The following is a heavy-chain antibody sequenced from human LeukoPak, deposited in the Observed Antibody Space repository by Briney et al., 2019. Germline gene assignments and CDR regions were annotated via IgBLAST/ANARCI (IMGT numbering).Heavy chain of an antibody. CDR1: GYTFTSYY. CDR3: AGDLNYYDSSGSN. Sequence: ASVKVSCKASGYTFTSYYMHWVRQAPGQGLEWMGWINTNTGNPTYAQGFTGRFVFSLDTSVSTADLQISSLKAEDTAVYYCAGDLNYYDSSGSNWGQGTLVTVSS. J-gene: IGHJ4*02. CDR2: INTNTGNP. D-gene: IGHD3-22*01. V-gene: IGHV7-4-1*02.